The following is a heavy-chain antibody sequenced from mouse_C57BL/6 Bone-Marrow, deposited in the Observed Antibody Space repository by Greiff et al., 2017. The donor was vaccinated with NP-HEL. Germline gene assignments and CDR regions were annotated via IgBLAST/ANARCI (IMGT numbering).Heavy chain of an antibody. V-gene: IGHV1-81*01. J-gene: IGHJ3*01. CDR3: ARDYYGSSVAY. CDR1: GYTFTSYG. CDR2: IYPRSGNT. Sequence: QVQLKESGAELARPGASVKLSCKASGYTFTSYGISWVKQRTGQGLEWIGEIYPRSGNTYYNEKFKGKATLTADKSSSTAYMELRSLTSEDSAVYFCARDYYGSSVAYWGQGTLVTVSA. D-gene: IGHD1-1*01.